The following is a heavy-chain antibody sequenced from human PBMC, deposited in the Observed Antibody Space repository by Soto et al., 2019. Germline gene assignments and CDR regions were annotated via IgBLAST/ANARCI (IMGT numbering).Heavy chain of an antibody. CDR2: IYYSGST. D-gene: IGHD2-21*02. Sequence: QVQLQESGPGLVKPSETLSLTCTVSGGSVSSGSYYWSWIRQPPGKGLEWIGYIYYSGSTNYNPSLKSRVTVSVDTSKNQFSLKLSSVTAADTAVYYCARAGCHGGDCYRTYYFDYWGQGTLVTVSS. J-gene: IGHJ4*02. CDR3: ARAGCHGGDCYRTYYFDY. CDR1: GGSVSSGSYY. V-gene: IGHV4-61*01.